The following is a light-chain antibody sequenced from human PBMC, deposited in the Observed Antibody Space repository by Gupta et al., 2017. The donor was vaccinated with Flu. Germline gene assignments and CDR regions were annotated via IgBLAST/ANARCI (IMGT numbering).Light chain of an antibody. V-gene: IGLV1-51*01. CDR1: ISTIGNND. CDR2: GND. Sequence: TITCSGTISTIGNNDVSCYHQPPEKAPNLLMFGNDKRHSGMTDRVSVSKSGASATLGINGLQTAEEADDYYYTWEKSRSDGGVFGGGTKLTVL. J-gene: IGLJ3*02. CDR3: YTWEKSRSDGGV.